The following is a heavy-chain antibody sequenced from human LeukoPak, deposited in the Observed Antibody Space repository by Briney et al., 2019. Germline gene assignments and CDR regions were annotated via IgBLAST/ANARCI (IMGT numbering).Heavy chain of an antibody. CDR3: AREGPATGDYYGMDV. CDR1: GFTVSSNY. CDR2: IYSGGST. J-gene: IGHJ6*02. Sequence: GGSLRLSCAASGFTVSSNYMSWVRQAPGKGLEWVSVIYSGGSTYYADSVKGRFTISRDNTKNTLYLQMNSLRAEDTAVYYCAREGPATGDYYGMDVWGQGTTVTVSS. D-gene: IGHD1-14*01. V-gene: IGHV3-53*01.